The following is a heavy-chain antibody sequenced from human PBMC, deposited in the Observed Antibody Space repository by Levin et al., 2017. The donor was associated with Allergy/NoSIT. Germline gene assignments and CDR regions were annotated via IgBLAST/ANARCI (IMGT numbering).Heavy chain of an antibody. V-gene: IGHV1-2*02. CDR3: ARGYSSSNGGGAFDI. CDR2: INPNSGGT. CDR1: GYTFTGYY. D-gene: IGHD6-6*01. Sequence: ASVKVSCKASGYTFTGYYMHWVRQAPGQGLEWMGWINPNSGGTNYAQKFQGRVTMTRDTSISTAYMELSRLRSDDTAVYYCARGYSSSNGGGAFDIWGQGTMVTVSS. J-gene: IGHJ3*02.